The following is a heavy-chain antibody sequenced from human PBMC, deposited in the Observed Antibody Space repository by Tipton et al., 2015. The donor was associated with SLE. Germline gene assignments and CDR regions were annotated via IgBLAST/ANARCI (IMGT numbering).Heavy chain of an antibody. CDR3: ARGTNYDSSGYYSY. CDR2: IYTSGST. Sequence: TLSLTCTVSGGSIRSYYWSWLRLPPGKGLEWIGYIYTSGSTTYNPSLKSRLTISVDTSKNQFSLRLNSVTAADTAVYYCARGTNYDSSGYYSYWGQGTLVTVSS. D-gene: IGHD3-22*01. CDR1: GGSIRSYY. J-gene: IGHJ4*02. V-gene: IGHV4-4*08.